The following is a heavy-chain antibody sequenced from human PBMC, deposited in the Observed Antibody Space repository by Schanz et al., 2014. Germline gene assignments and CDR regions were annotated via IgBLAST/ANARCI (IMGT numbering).Heavy chain of an antibody. V-gene: IGHV3-33*06. CDR1: GFNFGSHG. CDR3: AKGPYYYYYMDV. Sequence: VHLLDSGGGLVQPGGSLRLSCAASGFNFGSHGMHWVRQAPGKGLEWVAVISYDGSFKNYADSVRGRITMSRDNSKNTMYLQINNLRADDTAVYYCAKGPYYYYYMDVWGNGTTVTVSS. CDR2: ISYDGSFK. J-gene: IGHJ6*03.